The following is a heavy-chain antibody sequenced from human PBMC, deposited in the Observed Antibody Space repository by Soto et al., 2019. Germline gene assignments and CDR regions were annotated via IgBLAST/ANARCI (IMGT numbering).Heavy chain of an antibody. Sequence: QLQLQESGPGLVKPSETLSLTCTVSGGSIGSSSYYWGWVRQPPGKGLEWIGSIYYSGSTYYNPSLKSRVTISVDTSKNQFSLRLSSVTAADTAVYYCATQLGYCSSSSCYEFGYWGQGTPVTVSS. CDR2: IYYSGST. J-gene: IGHJ4*02. CDR1: GGSIGSSSYY. CDR3: ATQLGYCSSSSCYEFGY. D-gene: IGHD2-2*01. V-gene: IGHV4-39*01.